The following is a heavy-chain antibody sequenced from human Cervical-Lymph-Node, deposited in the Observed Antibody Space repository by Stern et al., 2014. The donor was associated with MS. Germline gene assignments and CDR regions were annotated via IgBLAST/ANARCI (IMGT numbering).Heavy chain of an antibody. CDR3: ARDRSLGVTPFFDY. J-gene: IGHJ4*02. CDR2: SRPMLGTT. Sequence: VQLVESGAEVKKPGSSVTVTCRASGGSFRHNAIAWVRQAPGQGLEWMGASRPMLGTTDFARRFQGRLAIKADDSADVIYMELNSLTSEDTAVYYCARDRSLGVTPFFDYWGQGTLVTVSS. CDR1: GGSFRHNA. V-gene: IGHV1-69*01. D-gene: IGHD3-10*01.